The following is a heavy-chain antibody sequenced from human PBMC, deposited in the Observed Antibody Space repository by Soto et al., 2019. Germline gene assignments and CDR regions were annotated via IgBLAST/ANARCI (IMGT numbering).Heavy chain of an antibody. J-gene: IGHJ6*02. CDR3: AKETYYYYGMDV. Sequence: GGSLRLSCAASGFTFSSSTMSWVRQSPGKGLEWVSAIIDSGGYTYYADSVKGRFTISRDNSKNTLYLQMNSLRAEDTALYYCAKETYYYYGMDVWGQGTTVTVSS. V-gene: IGHV3-23*01. CDR1: GFTFSSST. CDR2: IIDSGGYT.